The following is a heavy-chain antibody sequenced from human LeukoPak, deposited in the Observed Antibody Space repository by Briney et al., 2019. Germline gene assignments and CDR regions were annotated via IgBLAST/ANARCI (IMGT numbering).Heavy chain of an antibody. CDR1: VFTFSSYW. Sequence: PGGSLRLSCAASVFTFSSYWMHGGRQGPEEGVVVVSRIKTDGSSTNYADSVKGRFTISRDNANNTLYQQMNSLRVEDTAVYYCERASPASYGDFDIWGQGTMVTVS. D-gene: IGHD4-17*01. J-gene: IGHJ3*02. CDR3: ERASPASYGDFDI. CDR2: IKTDGSST. V-gene: IGHV3-74*01.